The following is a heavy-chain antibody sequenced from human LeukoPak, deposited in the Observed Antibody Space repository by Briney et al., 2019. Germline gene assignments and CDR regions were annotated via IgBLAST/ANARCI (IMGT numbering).Heavy chain of an antibody. Sequence: PGGSLRLSCVASGFDFCNGMHWVRQAPGKGLEWVTFIQYDGINKYYGDSVRGRFTISRDNSKNTLYLQMHSLRVEDTAMYYCVKSFSSKTAEDFWGQGTLVTVSS. CDR2: IQYDGINK. J-gene: IGHJ4*02. V-gene: IGHV3-30*02. CDR3: VKSFSSKTAEDF. D-gene: IGHD2-21*02. CDR1: GFDFCNG.